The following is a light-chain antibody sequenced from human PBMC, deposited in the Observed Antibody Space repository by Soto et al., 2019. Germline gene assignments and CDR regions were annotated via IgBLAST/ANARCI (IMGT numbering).Light chain of an antibody. CDR3: LQHRSYAWT. J-gene: IGKJ1*01. CDR1: EDIRND. V-gene: IGKV1-17*01. Sequence: DIQMTQSPSSLSASVGDRVTITCRASEDIRNDLGWYQQKPGKAPKRLIYAASSLHRGVPPRFSGSRSGTEFTLSISSRQPEDFASYYCLQHRSYAWTFGQGTKVEIK. CDR2: AAS.